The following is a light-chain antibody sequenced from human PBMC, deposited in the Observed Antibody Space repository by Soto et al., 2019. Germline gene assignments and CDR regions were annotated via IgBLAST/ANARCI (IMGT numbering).Light chain of an antibody. Sequence: DIVMTQSPDSLAVSLGERATLNCKSSQSVLSSSNSLTYLTWFQPMPGQPPRLLIYWASTRESGVPDRFSGSGSGTDFTLTISSLQAEDVAVYYCQQYYSAPYTFGQGTKLEIK. CDR2: WAS. CDR3: QQYYSAPYT. J-gene: IGKJ2*01. V-gene: IGKV4-1*01. CDR1: QSVLSSSNSLTY.